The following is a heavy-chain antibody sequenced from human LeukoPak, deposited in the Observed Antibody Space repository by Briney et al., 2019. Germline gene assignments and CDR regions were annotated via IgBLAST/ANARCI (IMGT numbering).Heavy chain of an antibody. V-gene: IGHV4-34*01. CDR3: ARGGPMIVVVITKAYYFDY. CDR2: INHSGST. J-gene: IGHJ4*02. D-gene: IGHD3-22*01. Sequence: SETLSLTCAVYGGSFSGYYWSWIRPPPGKGLEWIGEINHSGSTNYNPSLKSRVTISVDTSKNQFSLKLSSVTAADTAVYYCARGGPMIVVVITKAYYFDYWGQGTLVTVSS. CDR1: GGSFSGYY.